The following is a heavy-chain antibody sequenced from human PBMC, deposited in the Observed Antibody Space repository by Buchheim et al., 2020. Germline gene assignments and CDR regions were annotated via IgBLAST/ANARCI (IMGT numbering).Heavy chain of an antibody. CDR1: GFTFSSYD. Sequence: QVQVVESGGGVVQPGRSLRLSCEASGFTFSSYDMHWVRQGPGRGLEWVAVISHDGSKENYADSVKGRFTISRDNSKNTLFVQMNSLSAEDTAVYYCARELVATIHRNAFDMWGLGT. CDR2: ISHDGSKE. D-gene: IGHD5-12*01. CDR3: ARELVATIHRNAFDM. J-gene: IGHJ3*02. V-gene: IGHV3-30-3*01.